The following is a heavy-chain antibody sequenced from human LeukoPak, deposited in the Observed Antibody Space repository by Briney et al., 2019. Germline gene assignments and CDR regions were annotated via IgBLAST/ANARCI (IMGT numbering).Heavy chain of an antibody. CDR2: IYYSGST. V-gene: IGHV4-59*01. CDR1: GGSISSYY. J-gene: IGHJ4*02. CDR3: ARGLAMVATWGYYLDY. D-gene: IGHD5-12*01. Sequence: SETLSLTCTVSGGSISSYYWSWIRQPPGKGLEWIGYIYYSGSTNYNPSLKSRVTISVDTSKNQFSLKLSSVTAADTAVYYCARGLAMVATWGYYLDYWGQGTLVTVSS.